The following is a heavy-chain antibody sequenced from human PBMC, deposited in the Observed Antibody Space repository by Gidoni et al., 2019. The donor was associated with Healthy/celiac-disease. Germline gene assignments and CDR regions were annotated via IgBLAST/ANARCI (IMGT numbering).Heavy chain of an antibody. Sequence: QVQLQQWGAGLLKPSETLSLTCAVYVGSFSGYYWSWIRQPPGKGLEWIGEINHSGSTNYNPSLKSRVTISVDTSKNQFSLKLSSVTAADTAVYYCARRNCSSTSCLFDYWGQGTLVTVSS. CDR2: INHSGST. CDR1: VGSFSGYY. V-gene: IGHV4-34*01. J-gene: IGHJ4*02. D-gene: IGHD2-2*01. CDR3: ARRNCSSTSCLFDY.